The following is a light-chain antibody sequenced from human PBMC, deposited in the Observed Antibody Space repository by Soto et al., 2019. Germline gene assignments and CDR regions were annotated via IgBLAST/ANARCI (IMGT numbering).Light chain of an antibody. CDR1: SSDVGAYNY. CDR3: SSYSTSTTPQWV. J-gene: IGLJ3*02. CDR2: DVS. V-gene: IGLV2-11*01. Sequence: QSALTQPRSLSGSPGQSVTISCTGTSSDVGAYNYVSWYQHHPGKAPKLMIYDVSKRPSGIPDRFSGSKSGNTASLTISWLQADDEADYYCSSYSTSTTPQWVFGGGTKLTVL.